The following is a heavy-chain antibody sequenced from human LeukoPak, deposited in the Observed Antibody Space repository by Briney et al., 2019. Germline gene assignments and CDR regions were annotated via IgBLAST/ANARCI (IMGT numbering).Heavy chain of an antibody. V-gene: IGHV3-7*01. Sequence: PGGSLRLSCAVSGFTFNNYWMNWVRQAPGKGLEWVASIRQDGNEKSYVDSLKGRFTISRDNAKNSLHLQMSSLRAEDTAVYYCARDGTAPGLYFDLWGQGTLVTVSS. D-gene: IGHD6-13*01. CDR1: GFTFNNYW. J-gene: IGHJ4*01. CDR2: IRQDGNEK. CDR3: ARDGTAPGLYFDL.